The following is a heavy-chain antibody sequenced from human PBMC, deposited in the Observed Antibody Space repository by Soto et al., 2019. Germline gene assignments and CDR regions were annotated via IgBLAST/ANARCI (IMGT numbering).Heavy chain of an antibody. V-gene: IGHV3-23*01. CDR1: GFSLRDHA. J-gene: IGHJ4*02. Sequence: LQSGGGVVQPGESLRLSCAASGFSLRDHALSWVRQAPGGGLEWVSGISGSEDRTNYADFVRGRFIISKDRAKNTLYLDMSGLRVDDTAVYFCGRTYTGGWGQGTLGTVSS. D-gene: IGHD3-10*01. CDR2: ISGSEDRT. CDR3: GRTYTGG.